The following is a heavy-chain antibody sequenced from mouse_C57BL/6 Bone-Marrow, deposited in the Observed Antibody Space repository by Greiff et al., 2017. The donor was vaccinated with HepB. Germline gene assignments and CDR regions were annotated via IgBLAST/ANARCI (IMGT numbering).Heavy chain of an antibody. V-gene: IGHV1-66*01. CDR3: AREMIYYGNFFAY. D-gene: IGHD2-1*01. Sequence: QVQLQQSGPELVKPGASVKISCKASGYSFTSYYIHWVKQRPGQGLEWIGWIYPGSGNTKYNEKFKGKATLTADTSSSPAYMQLSSLTSEDSAVYYCAREMIYYGNFFAYWGQGTLVTVSA. CDR1: GYSFTSYY. CDR2: IYPGSGNT. J-gene: IGHJ3*01.